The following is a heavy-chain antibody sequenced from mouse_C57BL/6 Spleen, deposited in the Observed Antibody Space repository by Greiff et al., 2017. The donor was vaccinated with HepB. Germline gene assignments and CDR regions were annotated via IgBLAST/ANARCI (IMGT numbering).Heavy chain of an antibody. Sequence: QRTEQGLEWIGRIDPEDGETKYAPKFQGKATITADTSSNTAYLQLSSLTSEDTAVYYCAAYGYGIDYWGQGTTLTVSS. D-gene: IGHD2-2*01. CDR2: IDPEDGET. J-gene: IGHJ2*01. V-gene: IGHV14-2*01. CDR3: AAYGYGIDY.